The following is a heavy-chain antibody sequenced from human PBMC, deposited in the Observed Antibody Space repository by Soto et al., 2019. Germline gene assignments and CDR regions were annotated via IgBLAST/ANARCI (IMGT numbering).Heavy chain of an antibody. CDR1: GYNFTSHY. CDR3: ARVGYSSNGTTFQYLGQDD. Sequence: ASVKVSCKASGYNFTSHYMHWVRQAPGQGLESMGIIYPRGGTTIYAQKLQGRVTMTRDTSTHTFYMELRSLRSEDTAMYYCARVGYSSNGTTFQYLGQDDWGRGTTVAVSS. CDR2: IYPRGGTT. J-gene: IGHJ6*02. D-gene: IGHD3-22*01. V-gene: IGHV1-46*01.